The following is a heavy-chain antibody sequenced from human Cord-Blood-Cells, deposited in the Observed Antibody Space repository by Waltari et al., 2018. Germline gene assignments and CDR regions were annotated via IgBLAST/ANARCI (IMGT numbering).Heavy chain of an antibody. CDR1: AYTFTAYY. V-gene: IGHV1-2*02. CDR3: ARNSSSTYDY. CDR2: INPNSGGT. J-gene: IGHJ4*02. Sequence: QLQLVQSGAEVKKPGASVRVSCKASAYTFTAYYMDWGRQAPGQGLEWMGWINPNSGGTNYAQKFQGRVTMTRDTSISTAYMELSRLRSDDTAVYYCARNSSSTYDYWGQGTLVTVSS. D-gene: IGHD6-6*01.